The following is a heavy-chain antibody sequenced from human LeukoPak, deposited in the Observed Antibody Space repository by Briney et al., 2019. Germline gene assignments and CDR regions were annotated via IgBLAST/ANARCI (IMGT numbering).Heavy chain of an antibody. V-gene: IGHV1-2*02. CDR3: AREAAAGYIDY. D-gene: IGHD6-13*01. CDR2: INPNSGGT. J-gene: IGHJ4*02. Sequence: ASVKVSCKASGYTFTSYYMHWVRQAPGQGPEWMGWINPNSGGTNYAQKFQGRVTMTRDTSISTAYMELSRLRSDDTAVYYCAREAAAGYIDYWGQGTLVTVSS. CDR1: GYTFTSYY.